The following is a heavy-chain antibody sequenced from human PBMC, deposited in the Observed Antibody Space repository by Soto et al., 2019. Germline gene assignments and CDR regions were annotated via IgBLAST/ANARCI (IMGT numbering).Heavy chain of an antibody. CDR1: GDSISNHY. J-gene: IGHJ3*02. Sequence: QVQVQESGPGLVKPSETLSLTCGVSGDSISNHYWNWIRQQPGKGLEWVGYMYFNGSNSYYPSLQTRASVSIDKSKNQFSLTLKSVTAADAGVYYCATTRYPAGGAFLIWGQETSVT. CDR3: ATTRYPAGGAFLI. D-gene: IGHD3-16*01. V-gene: IGHV4-59*11. CDR2: MYFNGSN.